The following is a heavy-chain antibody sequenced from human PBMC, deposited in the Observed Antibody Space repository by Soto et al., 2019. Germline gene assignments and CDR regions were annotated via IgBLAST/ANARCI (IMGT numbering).Heavy chain of an antibody. J-gene: IGHJ3*02. CDR2: TYYSGST. D-gene: IGHD1-26*01. Sequence: SETLSLTCTVSGGYIGNDYWSWIRQPPGKELEWIGYTYYSGSTNYSPSLKSRVTISVDTSKNQFSLRLSSVTSADTAIYYCARGIAGAASGRAFDIWGQGTMVTVSS. CDR3: ARGIAGAASGRAFDI. CDR1: GGYIGNDY. V-gene: IGHV4-59*01.